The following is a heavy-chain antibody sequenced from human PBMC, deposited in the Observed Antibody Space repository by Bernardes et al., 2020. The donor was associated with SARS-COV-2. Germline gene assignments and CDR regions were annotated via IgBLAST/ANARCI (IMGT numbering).Heavy chain of an antibody. D-gene: IGHD3-9*01. V-gene: IGHV3-30*18. CDR3: AKDLAYYDILTGYYTPPFYYYYYGMDV. Sequence: GGSLRLSCAASGFTFSSYGMHWVRQAPGKGLEWVAVISYDGSNKYYADSVKGRFTISRDNSKNTLYLQMNSLRAEDTAVYYCAKDLAYYDILTGYYTPPFYYYYYGMDVWGQGTTVTVSS. J-gene: IGHJ6*02. CDR2: ISYDGSNK. CDR1: GFTFSSYG.